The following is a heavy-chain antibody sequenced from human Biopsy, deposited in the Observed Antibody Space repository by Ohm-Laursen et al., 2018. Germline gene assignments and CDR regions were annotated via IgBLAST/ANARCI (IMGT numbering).Heavy chain of an antibody. CDR2: TYYRTKWFN. J-gene: IGHJ5*02. CDR1: GDSVSNNDAA. Sequence: PTLSLTCAISGDSVSNNDAAWSWIRQSPSRGLEWLGRTYYRTKWFNDYAVFVKSRIVIKPDTSKNQFSLQLSSVTPEDTAVYYCARETPTGIPFNWFDPWGQGALVTVSS. V-gene: IGHV6-1*01. D-gene: IGHD1-1*01. CDR3: ARETPTGIPFNWFDP.